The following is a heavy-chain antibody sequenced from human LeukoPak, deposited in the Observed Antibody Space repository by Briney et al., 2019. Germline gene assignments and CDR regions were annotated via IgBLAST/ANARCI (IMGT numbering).Heavy chain of an antibody. J-gene: IGHJ4*02. D-gene: IGHD5-12*01. CDR2: ISGGGGST. V-gene: IGHV3-23*01. CDR1: GFTFTNYA. CDR3: AKDGFRTFDY. Sequence: GGSLRLSCAASGFTFTNYAMSWVRQAPGKGLEWVSGISGGGGSTYYADSVKGRFTISKDNSKNTLYLQMNSLRAEDTAVYYCAKDGFRTFDYWGQGTLVTVSS.